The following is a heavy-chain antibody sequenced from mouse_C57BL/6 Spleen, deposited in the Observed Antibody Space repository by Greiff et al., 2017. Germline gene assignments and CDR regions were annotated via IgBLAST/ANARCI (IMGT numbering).Heavy chain of an antibody. CDR3: TSITTVVRAMDY. CDR2: IRNKANNHAT. D-gene: IGHD1-1*01. J-gene: IGHJ4*01. Sequence: DVKLVESGGGLVQPGGSMKLSCAASGFTFSDAWMDWVRQSPEKGLEWVAEIRNKANNHATFYAESVKGRFTISRDDSKSSVYLQMNSLRAEDTGIYYCTSITTVVRAMDYWGQGTSVTVSS. V-gene: IGHV6-6*01. CDR1: GFTFSDAW.